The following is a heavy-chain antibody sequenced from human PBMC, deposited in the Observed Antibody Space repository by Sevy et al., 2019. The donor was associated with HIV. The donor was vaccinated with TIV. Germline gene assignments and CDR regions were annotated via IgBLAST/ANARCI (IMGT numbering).Heavy chain of an antibody. CDR1: GFSFSSHG. CDR3: ARDGGGYNYAPSDY. V-gene: IGHV3-30*03. D-gene: IGHD1-1*01. CDR2: ISYDGNKK. J-gene: IGHJ4*02. Sequence: GGSLRLSCAASGFSFSSHGMHWVRQAPGKGLEWQSVISYDGNKKYYADSVKGRFTISRDNSKNTLYLQMNSLRPEDTAVYYCARDGGGYNYAPSDYWGQGTLVTVSS.